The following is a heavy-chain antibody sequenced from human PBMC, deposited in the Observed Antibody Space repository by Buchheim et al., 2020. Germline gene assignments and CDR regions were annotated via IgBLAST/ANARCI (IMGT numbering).Heavy chain of an antibody. Sequence: QVQLVESGGGVVQPGRSLRLSCAASGFTFSSYAMHWVRQAPGKGLEWVAVISYDGSNKYYADSVKGRFTISRDNSKNTLYLQMNSLRAEDTAVYYCARDPSTLDFWSGYTYFDYWGQGTL. CDR3: ARDPSTLDFWSGYTYFDY. CDR2: ISYDGSNK. CDR1: GFTFSSYA. J-gene: IGHJ4*02. D-gene: IGHD3-3*01. V-gene: IGHV3-30*04.